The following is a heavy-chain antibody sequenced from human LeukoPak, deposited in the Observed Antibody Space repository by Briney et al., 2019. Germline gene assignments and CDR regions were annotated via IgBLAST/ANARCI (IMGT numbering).Heavy chain of an antibody. CDR2: ISSNSGGI. D-gene: IGHD5-24*01. CDR1: GFIFDDYA. V-gene: IGHV3-9*01. CDR3: ARGVATIIPNDY. Sequence: GGSLRLSCVTSGFIFDDYAMHWVRQGPGKGLEWVSGISSNSGGIAYADSVKGRFTISRDNAKNSLYLQMNSLRPEDTALYYCARGVATIIPNDYWGQGTLVTVSS. J-gene: IGHJ4*02.